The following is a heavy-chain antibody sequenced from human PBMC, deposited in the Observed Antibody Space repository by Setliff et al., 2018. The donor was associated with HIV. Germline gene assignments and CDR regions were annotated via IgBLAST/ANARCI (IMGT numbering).Heavy chain of an antibody. J-gene: IGHJ6*02. Sequence: SLTCTVSDDSISSYYWSWIRQPPGKGLEWIGEINHRGITNYSPSLKSRVTISVDTSKNQFSLKLRSVTAADTAVYYCARVVWMAAAGTIDYYYYGMDIWGQGTTVTVSS. CDR1: DDSISSYY. CDR3: ARVVWMAAAGTIDYYYYGMDI. CDR2: INHRGIT. V-gene: IGHV4-34*01. D-gene: IGHD6-13*01.